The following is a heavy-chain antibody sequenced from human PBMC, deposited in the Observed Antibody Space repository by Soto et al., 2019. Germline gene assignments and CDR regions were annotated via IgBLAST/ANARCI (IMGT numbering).Heavy chain of an antibody. Sequence: SVKVSCKASGGTFSSYAISWVRQAPGQGLEWMGGIIPIFGTANYAQKFQGRVTITADKSTSTAYMELSSLRSEDTAVYYCARVDQYCSGGSCYPYYYYGMDVWGQGTTVTVSS. D-gene: IGHD2-15*01. CDR2: IIPIFGTA. J-gene: IGHJ6*02. CDR3: ARVDQYCSGGSCYPYYYYGMDV. V-gene: IGHV1-69*06. CDR1: GGTFSSYA.